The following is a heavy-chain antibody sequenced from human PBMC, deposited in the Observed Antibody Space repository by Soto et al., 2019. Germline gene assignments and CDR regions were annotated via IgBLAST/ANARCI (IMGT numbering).Heavy chain of an antibody. J-gene: IGHJ4*02. D-gene: IGHD3-3*01. CDR3: ARGSVGYYDFWSADY. CDR2: ISSNGGST. Sequence: EVQLVESGGGLVQPGGSLRLSCAASGLTFSSYAMHWVRQAPGKGLEYVSAISSNGGSTYYANSVKGRFTISRDNSKNTLYLQMGSLRAEDMAVYYCARGSVGYYDFWSADYWGQGTLVTVSS. V-gene: IGHV3-64*01. CDR1: GLTFSSYA.